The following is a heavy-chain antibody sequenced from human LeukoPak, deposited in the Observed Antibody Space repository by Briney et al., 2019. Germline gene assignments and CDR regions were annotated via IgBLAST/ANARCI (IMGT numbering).Heavy chain of an antibody. CDR2: INHSGST. CDR3: ARGPASKYYYAPRDYYYGMDV. V-gene: IGHV4-34*01. CDR1: GGSFSGYY. J-gene: IGHJ6*02. D-gene: IGHD3-10*01. Sequence: SKTLSLTCAVYGGSFSGYYWSWIRQPPGKGLEWIGEINHSGSTNYNPSLKSRVTISVDTSKNQFSLKLSSVTAADTAVYYCARGPASKYYYAPRDYYYGMDVWGQGTTVTVSS.